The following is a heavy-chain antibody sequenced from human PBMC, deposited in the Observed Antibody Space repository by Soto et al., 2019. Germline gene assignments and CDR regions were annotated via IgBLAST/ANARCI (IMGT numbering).Heavy chain of an antibody. D-gene: IGHD2-15*01. V-gene: IGHV1-3*01. Sequence: ASVKVSCKASGYTFTSYAMHWVRQAPGQRLEWMGWINAGNGNTKYSQKFQGRVTITRDTSASTAYMGLSSLRSEDTAVYYCARVPRVVVVAANPYYFDYWGQGTLVTVSS. CDR2: INAGNGNT. CDR1: GYTFTSYA. CDR3: ARVPRVVVVAANPYYFDY. J-gene: IGHJ4*02.